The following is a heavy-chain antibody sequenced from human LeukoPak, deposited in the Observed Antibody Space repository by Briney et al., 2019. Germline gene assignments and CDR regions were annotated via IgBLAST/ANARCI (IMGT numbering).Heavy chain of an antibody. D-gene: IGHD2-2*02. V-gene: IGHV1-46*01. J-gene: IGHJ4*02. CDR3: ARGAAAAISRRFQY. CDR2: INPNGGST. Sequence: GASVKVSCKASGYTFTSYYMHWVRQAPGQGLEWMGIINPNGGSTSYAQKFQGRVTMTRDMSTSTVYMELSSLRSENAAVYYCARGAAAAISRRFQYWGQKTVVTVPS. CDR1: GYTFTSYY.